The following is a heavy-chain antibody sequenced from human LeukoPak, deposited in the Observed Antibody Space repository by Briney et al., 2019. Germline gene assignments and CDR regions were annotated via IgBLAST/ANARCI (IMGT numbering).Heavy chain of an antibody. CDR3: ARGRGWFQKYFDY. Sequence: SETLSLTCAVYGGSFSGYYWSWIRQPPGKGLEWIGEINHSGSTNYNPSLKRRVTISVDTSKNQFSLKLSSVTAADTAVYYCARGRGWFQKYFDYWGQGTLVTVSS. D-gene: IGHD6-19*01. CDR2: INHSGST. V-gene: IGHV4-34*01. J-gene: IGHJ4*02. CDR1: GGSFSGYY.